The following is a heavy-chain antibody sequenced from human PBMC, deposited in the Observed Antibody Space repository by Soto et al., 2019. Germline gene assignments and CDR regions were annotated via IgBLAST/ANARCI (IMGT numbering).Heavy chain of an antibody. V-gene: IGHV1-69*01. CDR3: AGGFGPGSDYVWGSYRYRSYFDY. CDR2: IIPIFGTA. Sequence: QVQLVQSGAEVKKPGSSVEVSCKASGGTFSSYAISWVRQAPGQGLEWMGGIIPIFGTANYAQKFQGRVTITADESTSTAYMELSSLRSEDTAVYYCAGGFGPGSDYVWGSYRYRSYFDYWGQGTLVTVSS. CDR1: GGTFSSYA. D-gene: IGHD3-16*02. J-gene: IGHJ4*02.